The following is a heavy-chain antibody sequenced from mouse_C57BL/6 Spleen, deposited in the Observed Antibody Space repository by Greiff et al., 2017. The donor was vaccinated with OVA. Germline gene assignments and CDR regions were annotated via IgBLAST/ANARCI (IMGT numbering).Heavy chain of an antibody. D-gene: IGHD2-5*01. CDR2: IDPSDSYT. CDR3: AREGSNYSYAMDY. V-gene: IGHV1-69*01. J-gene: IGHJ4*01. Sequence: VQLQQPGAELVMPGASVKLSCKASGYTFTSYWMHWVKQRPGQGLEWIGEIDPSDSYTNYNQKFKGKSTLTVDKSSSTAYMQLSSLTSEDSAVYYCAREGSNYSYAMDYWGQGTSVTVSS. CDR1: GYTFTSYW.